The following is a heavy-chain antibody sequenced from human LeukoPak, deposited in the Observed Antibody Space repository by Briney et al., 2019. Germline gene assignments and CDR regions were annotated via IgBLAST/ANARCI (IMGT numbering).Heavy chain of an antibody. D-gene: IGHD3-3*01. J-gene: IGHJ4*02. CDR2: IRGDGSER. CDR3: VREGPPQGRPWSGWYPFDF. Sequence: PGGSLRLSCAASGFTFSSYWMTWVRQAPGKGLEWVANIRGDGSERFYVGCLKGRFTISRDNAKNSLYLQMNSLRVDDTAVYYCVREGPPQGRPWSGWYPFDFWGQGILVTVSS. V-gene: IGHV3-7*01. CDR1: GFTFSSYW.